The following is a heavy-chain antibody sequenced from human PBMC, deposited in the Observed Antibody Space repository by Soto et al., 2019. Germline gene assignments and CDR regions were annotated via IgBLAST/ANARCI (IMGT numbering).Heavy chain of an antibody. J-gene: IGHJ4*02. CDR3: AREGSPSY. CDR2: ISSSGTTT. V-gene: IGHV3-48*03. CDR1: GFTFSSYE. Sequence: GSLRLSCAASGFTFSSYEINWVRQAPGKGLEWISYISSSGTTTYYADSVKGRFTISRDNAKNSLYLQMNSLRAEDTAVYYCAREGSPSYWGQGTLVTVSS.